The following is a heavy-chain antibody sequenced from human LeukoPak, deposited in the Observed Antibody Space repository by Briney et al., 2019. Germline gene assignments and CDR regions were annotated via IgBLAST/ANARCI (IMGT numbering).Heavy chain of an antibody. CDR1: GFTFSSYW. CDR3: ARKRNYGPIYYYYYYMDV. J-gene: IGHJ6*03. D-gene: IGHD4-17*01. V-gene: IGHV3-7*01. CDR2: IKQDGSEK. Sequence: TGGSLRLSCAASGFTFSSYWMSWVRQAPGKGLEWVANIKQDGSEKYYVDSVKGRFTISRDNAKNSLYLQMNSLRAEDTAVYYCARKRNYGPIYYYYYYMDVWGKGTTVTVSS.